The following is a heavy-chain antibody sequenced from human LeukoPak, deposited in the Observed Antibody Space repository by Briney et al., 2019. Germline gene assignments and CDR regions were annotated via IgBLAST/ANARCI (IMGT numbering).Heavy chain of an antibody. CDR3: ANWIGSSSRDY. Sequence: PGGSLRLSCAASGFTFDDYGMSWVRQAPGKGLEWVSGINWNGGSTGYADSVKGRFTISRDNSKNTLYLQMNSLRVEDTAVYYCANWIGSSSRDYWGQGTLVTVSS. J-gene: IGHJ4*02. CDR1: GFTFDDYG. D-gene: IGHD6-6*01. V-gene: IGHV3-20*04. CDR2: INWNGGST.